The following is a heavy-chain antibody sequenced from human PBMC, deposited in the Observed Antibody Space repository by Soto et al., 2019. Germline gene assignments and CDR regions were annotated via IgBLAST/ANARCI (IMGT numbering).Heavy chain of an antibody. J-gene: IGHJ4*02. D-gene: IGHD1-26*01. V-gene: IGHV4-59*01. Sequence: QVQLQESGPGLVKPSETLSLTCTVSGGSISSYYWSWIRQPPGKGLEWIGYIYYSGSTNYNPPLKSRVTTSVDTSKNQFSLKLSSVTAADTAVYYCARRYGGNFDYWGQGTLVTVSS. CDR2: IYYSGST. CDR1: GGSISSYY. CDR3: ARRYGGNFDY.